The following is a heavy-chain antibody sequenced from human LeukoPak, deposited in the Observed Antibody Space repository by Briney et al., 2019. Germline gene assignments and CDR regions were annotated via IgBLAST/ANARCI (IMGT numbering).Heavy chain of an antibody. CDR1: SGSISSYY. J-gene: IGHJ4*02. D-gene: IGHD3-22*01. Sequence: SETLSLTGTVSSGSISSYYWSWIRQSAGKGLEWIGHISISGSTNYNPSLKSRVTISVDTSKNQFSLKLSSATAADTAVYYCARGIPGYYDSSGYSQKGRFDYWGQGTLVTVSS. CDR3: ARGIPGYYDSSGYSQKGRFDY. V-gene: IGHV4-4*07. CDR2: ISISGST.